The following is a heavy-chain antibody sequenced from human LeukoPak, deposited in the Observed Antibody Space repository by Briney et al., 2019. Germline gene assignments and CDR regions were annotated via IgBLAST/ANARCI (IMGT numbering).Heavy chain of an antibody. D-gene: IGHD3-22*01. CDR1: GGSFSGYY. CDR3: ARAPTHYDSSGYLDY. V-gene: IGHV4-34*01. J-gene: IGHJ4*02. Sequence: PSETLSLTCAVSGGSFSGYYWSWIRQPPGQGLEWIGEINHSGSTNYNPSLKSRVTISVDTSKNQFSLKLSSVTAADTAVYYCARAPTHYDSSGYLDYWGQGTLVTVSS. CDR2: INHSGST.